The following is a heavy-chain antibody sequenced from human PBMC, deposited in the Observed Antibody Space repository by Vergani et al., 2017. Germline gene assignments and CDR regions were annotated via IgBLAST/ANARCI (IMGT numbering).Heavy chain of an antibody. CDR1: GFTFSACP. CDR3: ARLSYDTTPYLQGSYDF. V-gene: IGHV3-23*01. Sequence: EVQLLQSGGGVIQPGGSVRLSCAASGFTFSACPMTWVRQAPGKGLEWVSAISSRYPSTYYADSVKGRFTIPRDNSKNMLYLQMNSLRAEDTAVYYCARLSYDTTPYLQGSYDFWGQGTLVSVSS. J-gene: IGHJ4*02. D-gene: IGHD3-22*01. CDR2: ISSRYPST.